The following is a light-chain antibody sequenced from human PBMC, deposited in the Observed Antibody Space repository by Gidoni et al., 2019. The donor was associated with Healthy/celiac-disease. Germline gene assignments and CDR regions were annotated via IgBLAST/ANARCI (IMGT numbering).Light chain of an antibody. Sequence: IALTQSPATLSLSPGERATLSCRASQSVSSYLAWYQQKPGQAPRLLIYDASNRATGIPARFSGSGSGTDFTLTISSLEPEDFAVYYCQQRSNWPPMYTFGQXTKLEIK. V-gene: IGKV3-11*01. CDR3: QQRSNWPPMYT. CDR1: QSVSSY. J-gene: IGKJ2*01. CDR2: DAS.